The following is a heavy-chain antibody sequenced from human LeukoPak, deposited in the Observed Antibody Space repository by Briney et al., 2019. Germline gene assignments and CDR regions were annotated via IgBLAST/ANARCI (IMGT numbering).Heavy chain of an antibody. CDR1: GYRFTTYW. J-gene: IGHJ6*02. Sequence: GESLKISCEGSGYRFTTYWIGWVRQMPGKGLEWMGVIHPGDSDTTYSPSFQGQVTISADKSNNTAYLQWSSLKASDTATYYCARRAYYNYGLDVWGQGTTVTVSS. V-gene: IGHV5-51*01. CDR2: IHPGDSDT. CDR3: ARRAYYNYGLDV.